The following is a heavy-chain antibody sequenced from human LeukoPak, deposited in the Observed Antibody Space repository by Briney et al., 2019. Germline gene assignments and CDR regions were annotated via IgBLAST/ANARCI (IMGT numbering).Heavy chain of an antibody. CDR2: VDPEDGDT. V-gene: IGHV1-24*01. Sequence: ASVKVSCKVSGYTLTELSIHWVRQAPGKGLEWMGGVDPEDGDTIYAQKFQGRVTMTEDTSTDTAYMELTNLRSEDTAVYYCARGLVGATLGWFDPWGQGTLVTVSS. J-gene: IGHJ5*02. CDR1: GYTLTELS. D-gene: IGHD1-26*01. CDR3: ARGLVGATLGWFDP.